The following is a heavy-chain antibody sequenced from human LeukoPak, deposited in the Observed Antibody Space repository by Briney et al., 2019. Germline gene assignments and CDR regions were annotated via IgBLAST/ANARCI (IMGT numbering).Heavy chain of an antibody. CDR1: GFSFSSYG. J-gene: IGHJ4*02. Sequence: GGSLRLSCAASGFSFSSYGMHWVRQAPGKGLEWVAFIRYDGSNKYYADSVKGRFTISRDNSKNTLYLQMSSLRTEDTAVYYCVKDRSSPIAAGRFDYWGQGALVTVSS. CDR3: VKDRSSPIAAGRFDY. D-gene: IGHD6-13*01. CDR2: IRYDGSNK. V-gene: IGHV3-30*02.